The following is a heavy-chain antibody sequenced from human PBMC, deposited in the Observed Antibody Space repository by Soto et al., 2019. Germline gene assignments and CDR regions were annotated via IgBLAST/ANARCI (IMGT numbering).Heavy chain of an antibody. Sequence: QVQLVESGGGVVQPGRSLRLSCATSGFTFSSFGMHWVRQAPGKGLEWVAVISYDGSNGYYADSVKGRFSISRDNSKNTLYLQLNSLRPEDTAVYYCAKAQWFGVATPYFFDYWGQGTLVTVSS. D-gene: IGHD3-3*01. CDR3: AKAQWFGVATPYFFDY. CDR1: GFTFSSFG. J-gene: IGHJ4*02. V-gene: IGHV3-30*18. CDR2: ISYDGSNG.